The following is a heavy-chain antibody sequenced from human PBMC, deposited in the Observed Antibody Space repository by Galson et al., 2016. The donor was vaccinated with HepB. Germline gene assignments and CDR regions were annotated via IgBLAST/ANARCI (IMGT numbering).Heavy chain of an antibody. Sequence: PALVKPTQTLTLTCTFSGFSLYTPGVGVGWIRQPPGKAPEWLALLYWDDDRRYRPSLKSRLTITKDTYTAQVLLTMTNMDPVDTATYYCVHRRNSAADYWGQGTLVTVSS. CDR3: VHRRNSAADY. CDR2: LYWDDDR. J-gene: IGHJ4*02. V-gene: IGHV2-5*02. D-gene: IGHD1-7*01. CDR1: GFSLYTPGVG.